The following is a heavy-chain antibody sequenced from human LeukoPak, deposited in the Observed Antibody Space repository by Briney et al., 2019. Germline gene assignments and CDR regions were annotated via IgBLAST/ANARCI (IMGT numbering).Heavy chain of an antibody. J-gene: IGHJ4*02. CDR2: INPNSGGT. V-gene: IGHV1-2*02. CDR1: GYTFTGYY. Sequence: GASVKVSCKASGYTFTGYYMHWVRQAPGQGLEWMGWINPNSGGTNYAQKFQGRVTMARDTSISTAYMELSRLRSDDTAVYYCARGARITMVRGVDYFDYWGQGTLVTVSS. D-gene: IGHD3-10*01. CDR3: ARGARITMVRGVDYFDY.